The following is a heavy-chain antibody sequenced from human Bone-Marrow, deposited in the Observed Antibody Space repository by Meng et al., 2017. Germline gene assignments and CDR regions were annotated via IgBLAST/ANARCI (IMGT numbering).Heavy chain of an antibody. CDR2: ICYSGST. D-gene: IGHD5-18*01. V-gene: IGHV4-30-4*01. Sequence: QVQLQESGPGLVKPPLTLSFTCTVSGDSISSGDNCWSWTRQPPGKGLEWIGYICYSGSTYYNPSLRSRVTISVDTSKNQFSLKLRSVTAADTAVYYCGRDRGYNFDYWGQGTLVTVSS. CDR3: GRDRGYNFDY. J-gene: IGHJ4*02. CDR1: GDSISSGDNC.